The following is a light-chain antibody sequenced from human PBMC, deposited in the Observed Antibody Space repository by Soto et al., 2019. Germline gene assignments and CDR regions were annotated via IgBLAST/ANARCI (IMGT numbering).Light chain of an antibody. V-gene: IGKV3-20*01. Sequence: EIVLTQSPGTLSLSPGERATLSCRASQSVSSSYLAWYQQKPGQAPRLLIYGASSRATGIPARFSGSGSGTDFTLTVSRLEPDDFATYYCHQYNSYWTFGQGTKVEIK. CDR1: QSVSSSY. CDR2: GAS. J-gene: IGKJ1*01. CDR3: HQYNSYWT.